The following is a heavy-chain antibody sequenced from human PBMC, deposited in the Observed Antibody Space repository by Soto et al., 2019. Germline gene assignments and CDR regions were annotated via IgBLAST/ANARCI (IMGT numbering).Heavy chain of an antibody. J-gene: IGHJ6*02. CDR1: GYSFTSYW. CDR3: ARNTDSWVDTPYYGMDV. CDR2: IDPSDSYT. Sequence: GESLKISCKGSGYSFTSYWISWVRQMPGKGLEWMGRIDPSDSYTNYSPSFQGHVTISADKSISTAYLQWSSLKASDTAMYYCARNTDSWVDTPYYGMDVWGQGTTVTVSS. V-gene: IGHV5-10-1*01. D-gene: IGHD5-18*01.